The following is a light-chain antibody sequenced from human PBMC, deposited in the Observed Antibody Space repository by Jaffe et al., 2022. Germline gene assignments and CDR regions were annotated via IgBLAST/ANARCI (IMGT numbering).Light chain of an antibody. CDR3: QHSYSIPAT. CDR1: QSISRF. J-gene: IGKJ2*01. Sequence: DIQVTQSPSSLSASVGDRVTITCRASQSISRFLHWYQQKPGKAPNLLIYSASSLRTGVPSRFSGSGSGTDFTLTISNLQPEDFATYYCQHSYSIPATFGQGTKLESK. V-gene: IGKV1-39*01. CDR2: SAS.